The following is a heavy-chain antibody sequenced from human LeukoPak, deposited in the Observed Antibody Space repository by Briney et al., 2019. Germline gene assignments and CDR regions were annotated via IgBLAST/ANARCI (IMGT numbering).Heavy chain of an antibody. V-gene: IGHV3-23*01. Sequence: GGSLRLSCAASGFTFSSYAMSWVRQAPGKGLEWVSSISGSGAFTHYADSVKGRLTISRDNSKNTLYLQMNSLRAEDTALYYCAKGLERESRLDSWGQGTLVTVSS. CDR3: AKGLERESRLDS. D-gene: IGHD1-1*01. CDR2: ISGSGAFT. J-gene: IGHJ4*02. CDR1: GFTFSSYA.